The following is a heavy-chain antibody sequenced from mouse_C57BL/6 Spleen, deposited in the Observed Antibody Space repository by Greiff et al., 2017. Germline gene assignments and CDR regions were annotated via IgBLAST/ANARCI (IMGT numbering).Heavy chain of an antibody. D-gene: IGHD1-1*01. CDR3: TRDPYGSSYALDY. Sequence: EVQRVESGEGLVKPGGSLKLSCAASGFTFSSYAMSWVRQTPEQRLEWVAYISSGGDYIYYADNVKGRFTISRDNARNTLYLQMSSLKSEDTAMYYCTRDPYGSSYALDYWGRGTTHTVSS. J-gene: IGHJ2*01. CDR2: ISSGGDYI. V-gene: IGHV5-9-1*02. CDR1: GFTFSSYA.